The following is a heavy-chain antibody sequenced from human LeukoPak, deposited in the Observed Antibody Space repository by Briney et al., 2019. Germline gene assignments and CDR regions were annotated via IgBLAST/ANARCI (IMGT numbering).Heavy chain of an antibody. V-gene: IGHV3-48*04. D-gene: IGHD3-9*01. Sequence: PGGSLRLSCAASGFTFSSYSMNWVRQAPGKGLEWVSYISSSSSTIYYADSVKGRFTISRDNAKYPLYLQMNSLRAEDTAVYYCARLFDWGSDHWYFDLWGRGTLVTVSS. CDR1: GFTFSSYS. CDR3: ARLFDWGSDHWYFDL. J-gene: IGHJ2*01. CDR2: ISSSSSTI.